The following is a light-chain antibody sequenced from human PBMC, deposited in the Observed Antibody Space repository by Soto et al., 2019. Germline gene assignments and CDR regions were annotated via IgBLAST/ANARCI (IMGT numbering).Light chain of an antibody. Sequence: QSVLTQPASVSGSPGQSITISCTGTSSDVGSYNLVSWYQQHPGKAPKLMISEVSKRPSGISDRFSGSKSGSTASLPISGLHAEDEDDYYCCSYAGTSTHAVLGGGTQLTLL. CDR2: EVS. J-gene: IGLJ7*01. CDR3: CSYAGTSTHAV. V-gene: IGLV2-23*02. CDR1: SSDVGSYNL.